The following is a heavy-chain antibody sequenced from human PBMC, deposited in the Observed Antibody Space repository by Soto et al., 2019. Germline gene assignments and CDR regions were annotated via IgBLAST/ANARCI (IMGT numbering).Heavy chain of an antibody. V-gene: IGHV3-23*01. CDR2: ITGSGGST. Sequence: EVQLLESGGGLVQPGGSLRLSCAASGFTFSSYAMSWVRQAPGKGLEWVSAITGSGGSTYYSDSVKGRFTISRDNSKNTRYVQTNMLRAEDTAVYCCAHEELEREGAGLDYWGQGTLVTFSS. CDR1: GFTFSSYA. CDR3: AHEELEREGAGLDY. D-gene: IGHD1-1*01. J-gene: IGHJ4*02.